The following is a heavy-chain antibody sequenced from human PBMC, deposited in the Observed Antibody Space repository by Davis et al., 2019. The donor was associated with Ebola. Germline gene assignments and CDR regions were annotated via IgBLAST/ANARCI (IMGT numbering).Heavy chain of an antibody. CDR1: GFSLSTSGVG. Sequence: SGPTLVKPTQTLTLTCTFSGFSLSTSGVGVGWIRQPPGKALEWLALIYWDDDKRYSPSLKTRLTISKDTSKNQVVLTMTNMDPVDTATYYCARYLEWLDGYYGMDVWGQGTTVTVSS. V-gene: IGHV2-5*02. CDR3: ARYLEWLDGYYGMDV. J-gene: IGHJ6*02. D-gene: IGHD3-3*01. CDR2: IYWDDDK.